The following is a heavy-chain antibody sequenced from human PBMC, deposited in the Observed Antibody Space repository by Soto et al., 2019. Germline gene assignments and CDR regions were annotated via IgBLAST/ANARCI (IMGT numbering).Heavy chain of an antibody. CDR3: ARGPYFITMVRGVRIVPDD. J-gene: IGHJ4*02. CDR1: GFTFSSYA. V-gene: IGHV3-30-3*01. CDR2: ISYDGSNK. D-gene: IGHD3-10*01. Sequence: HPGGSLRLSCAASGFTFSSYAMHWVRQAPGKGLEWVAVISYDGSNKYYADSVKGRFTISRDNSKNTLYLQMNSLRAEDTAVYYCARGPYFITMVRGVRIVPDDWGQGSLVTGSS.